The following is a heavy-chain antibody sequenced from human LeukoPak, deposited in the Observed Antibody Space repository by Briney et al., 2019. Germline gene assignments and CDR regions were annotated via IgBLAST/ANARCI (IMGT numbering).Heavy chain of an antibody. CDR1: GGSFSGYY. Sequence: SETLSLTCAVYGGSFSGYYWSWIRQPPGKGLEWIGEINHSGSTNYNPSLKSRVTISVDMSKNQFSLKLSSVTAADTAVYYCASTLYLYYYDSSGYYYWGQGTLVTVSS. CDR2: INHSGST. CDR3: ASTLYLYYYDSSGYYY. V-gene: IGHV4-34*01. J-gene: IGHJ4*02. D-gene: IGHD3-22*01.